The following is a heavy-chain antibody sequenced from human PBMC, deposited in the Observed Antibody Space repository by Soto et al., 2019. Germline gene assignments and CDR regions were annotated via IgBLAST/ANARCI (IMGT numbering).Heavy chain of an antibody. V-gene: IGHV3-23*01. J-gene: IGHJ4*02. CDR3: AKDAGNEESLFDY. CDR1: GFTFNDFG. CDR2: LNHDGRNT. Sequence: EVQLLESGGDLVQSGGSLRLSCEASGFTFNDFGMSWVRQTPGKGLEWVSTLNHDGRNTHYAASVEGRFTISRDNSKNTLYLQMGSLRAEDTAIYYCAKDAGNEESLFDYWGRGTRVTVSS.